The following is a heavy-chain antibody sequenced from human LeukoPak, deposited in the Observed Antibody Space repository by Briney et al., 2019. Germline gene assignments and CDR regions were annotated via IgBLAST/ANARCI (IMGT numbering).Heavy chain of an antibody. CDR1: GFTFDDYA. CDR2: ISWNRGSI. CDR3: AKDTSSGYDHHDLYYYYGMDV. D-gene: IGHD5-12*01. V-gene: IGHV3-9*01. J-gene: IGHJ6*02. Sequence: GGSLRLSCAASGFTFDDYAMHWVRQAPGKGLEWVSGISWNRGSIGYADSVKGRFTISRDNAKNSLYLQMNSLRAEDTALYYCAKDTSSGYDHHDLYYYYGMDVWGQGTTVTVSS.